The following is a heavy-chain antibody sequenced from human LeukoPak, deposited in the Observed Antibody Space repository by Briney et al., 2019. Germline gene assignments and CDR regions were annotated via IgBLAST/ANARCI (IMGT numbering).Heavy chain of an antibody. CDR3: ASFHLVVEAFDI. J-gene: IGHJ3*02. CDR1: GGSISSYY. CDR2: IYTSGST. D-gene: IGHD2-2*01. V-gene: IGHV4-4*07. Sequence: SETLSLTCTVSGGSISSYYWSWIRQPAGKGLEWIGRIYTSGSTNYNPSLKSRVTISVDTSKNQFSLKLSSVTAADTAVYYCASFHLVVEAFDIWGQGTMVTVSS.